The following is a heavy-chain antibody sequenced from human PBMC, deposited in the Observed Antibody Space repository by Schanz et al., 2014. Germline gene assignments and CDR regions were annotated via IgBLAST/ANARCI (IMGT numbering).Heavy chain of an antibody. CDR1: GGSISSGTYY. CDR3: ARDTTWRLDL. Sequence: QVQLQESGPGLVKPSQTLSLTCIVSGGSISSGTYYWSWLRQPAGKALEWVGRVFPNGITNYNPSLKSRVTISLASSKNQFPLPLTSRTAADTAVYYCARDTTWRLDLWGRGTLVTVSS. J-gene: IGHJ2*01. CDR2: VFPNGIT. V-gene: IGHV4-61*02. D-gene: IGHD1-1*01.